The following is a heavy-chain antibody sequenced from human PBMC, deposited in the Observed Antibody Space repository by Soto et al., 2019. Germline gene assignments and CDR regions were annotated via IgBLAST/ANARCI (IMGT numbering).Heavy chain of an antibody. CDR1: GFTFSSYA. Sequence: PGGSLSLSCAASGFTFSSYAMSWVRQAPGKGLEWVSAISGSGGSTYYADSVKGRFTISRDNSKNTLYLQMNSLRAEDTAVYYCAKDPSTNYDILTGYYGPYNWFDPWGQGTLVTVSS. CDR3: AKDPSTNYDILTGYYGPYNWFDP. J-gene: IGHJ5*02. D-gene: IGHD3-9*01. V-gene: IGHV3-23*01. CDR2: ISGSGGST.